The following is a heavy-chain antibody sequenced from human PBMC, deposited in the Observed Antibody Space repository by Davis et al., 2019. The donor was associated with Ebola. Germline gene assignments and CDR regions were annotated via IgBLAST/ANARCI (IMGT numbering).Heavy chain of an antibody. CDR3: ASTRTFSFDY. V-gene: IGHV3-43*01. CDR1: GFTFDDCT. Sequence: GGSLRLSCAASGFTFDDCTMHWVRQAPGKGLEWVSFISWDGGRTHYADSVKGRFTISRDNSKNSLYLQMNTLGTEDTALYYCASTRTFSFDYWGRGTLVTVSS. CDR2: ISWDGGRT. D-gene: IGHD1-1*01. J-gene: IGHJ4*02.